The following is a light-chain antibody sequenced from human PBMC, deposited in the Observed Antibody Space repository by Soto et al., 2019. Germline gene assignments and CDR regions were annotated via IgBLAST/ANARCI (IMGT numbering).Light chain of an antibody. J-gene: IGKJ1*01. CDR2: KAS. Sequence: DIQMTQSPSTLSASVGDRVTITCRASQTISSWLAWYQQKPGKAPKLLIYKASTLKSGVPSRFSGSGSGTEFTLTISSLQPDDFVTYYCQHYNSYSEAFGQGTKLDIK. V-gene: IGKV1-5*03. CDR1: QTISSW. CDR3: QHYNSYSEA.